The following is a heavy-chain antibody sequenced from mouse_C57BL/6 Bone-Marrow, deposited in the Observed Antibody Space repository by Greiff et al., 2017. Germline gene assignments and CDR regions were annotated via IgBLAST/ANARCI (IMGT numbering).Heavy chain of an antibody. CDR3: ARWEMTALYYYDMGC. J-gene: IGHJ4*01. CDR2: IHPNSGST. V-gene: IGHV1-64*01. D-gene: IGHD1-2*01. Sequence: VQLQQPGAELVKPGASVKLSCKASGYTFTSYWMHWVKQRPGQGLEWIGMIHPNSGSTNYNEKFKSKATLTVDKSSSTAYMQLSSLTSEDSAVYYCARWEMTALYYYDMGCWVQGTSVTV. CDR1: GYTFTSYW.